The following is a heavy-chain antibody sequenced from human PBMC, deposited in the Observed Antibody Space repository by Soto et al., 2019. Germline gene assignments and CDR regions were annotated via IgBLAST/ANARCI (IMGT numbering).Heavy chain of an antibody. CDR3: ARESRDCSGGSCYPQKNFDY. D-gene: IGHD2-15*01. V-gene: IGHV1-69*13. J-gene: IGHJ4*02. Sequence: SVKVSCKASGGTFSSYAISWVRQAPGQGLEWMGGIIPIFGTANYAQKFQGRVTITADESTSTAYMELSSLRSEDTAVYYCARESRDCSGGSCYPQKNFDYWGQGTLVTVSS. CDR1: GGTFSSYA. CDR2: IIPIFGTA.